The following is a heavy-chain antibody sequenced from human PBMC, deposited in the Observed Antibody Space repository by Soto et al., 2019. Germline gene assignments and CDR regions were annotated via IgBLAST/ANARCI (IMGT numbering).Heavy chain of an antibody. J-gene: IGHJ1*01. CDR3: ASDLGLTGTTRYFQH. CDR2: ISSSSSYI. Sequence: EVQLVESGGGLVKPGGSLRLSCAASGFTFSSYSMNWVRQAPGKGLEWVSSISSSSSYIYYADSVKGRFTISRDNAKNSLYLQMKSLRAEETVVYYCASDLGLTGTTRYFQHWGQGTLVTVS. CDR1: GFTFSSYS. D-gene: IGHD1-7*01. V-gene: IGHV3-21*01.